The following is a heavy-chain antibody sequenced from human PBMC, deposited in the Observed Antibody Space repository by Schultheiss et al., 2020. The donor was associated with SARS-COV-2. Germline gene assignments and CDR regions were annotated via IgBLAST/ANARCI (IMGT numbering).Heavy chain of an antibody. CDR1: GFTFSSYG. D-gene: IGHD3-22*01. CDR3: ARDRGSSGYHS. CDR2: ISYDGSNK. Sequence: GGSLRLSCAASGFTFSSYGMHWVLQAPGKGLEWVAVISYDGSNKYYADSVKGRFTISRDNSKNTLYLQMNSLRAEDTAVYYCARDRGSSGYHSWGQGTLVTVSS. V-gene: IGHV3-30*03. J-gene: IGHJ4*02.